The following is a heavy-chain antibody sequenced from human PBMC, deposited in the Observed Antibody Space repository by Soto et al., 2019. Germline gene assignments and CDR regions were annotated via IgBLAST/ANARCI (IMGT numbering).Heavy chain of an antibody. Sequence: VHLVESGGGLVQPGGSLTLSCAASGFTFSISWMNWVRQAPGKGLEWVANIKGDGSEKYYVDSVKGRFTISRDNAKNSQYLQMNSLRAEDTAVYYCAAGFPPDFWGQGTLVTVSS. J-gene: IGHJ4*02. V-gene: IGHV3-7*01. D-gene: IGHD2-21*01. CDR3: AAGFPPDF. CDR2: IKGDGSEK. CDR1: GFTFSISW.